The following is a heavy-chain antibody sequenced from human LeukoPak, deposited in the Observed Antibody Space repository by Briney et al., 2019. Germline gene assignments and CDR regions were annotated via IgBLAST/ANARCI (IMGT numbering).Heavy chain of an antibody. Sequence: PSETLSLTCTVSGGSISSYYWSWIRQPPGKGLEWIGYIYYSGSTYYNPSLKSRVTISVDTSKNQFSLKLSSVTAADTAVYYCARVFGYSSIQVWGQGTLVTVSS. CDR2: IYYSGST. CDR1: GGSISSYY. D-gene: IGHD6-13*01. CDR3: ARVFGYSSIQV. V-gene: IGHV4-59*12. J-gene: IGHJ4*02.